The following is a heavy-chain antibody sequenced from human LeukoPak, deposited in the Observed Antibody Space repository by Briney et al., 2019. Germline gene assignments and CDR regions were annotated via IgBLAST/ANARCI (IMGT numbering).Heavy chain of an antibody. CDR3: ARIYYDSGAYYRRAFDI. J-gene: IGHJ3*02. CDR1: GGSISTYY. Sequence: PSETLSLTCTVSGGSISTYYWSWIRQPPGKGLEWIAYMYNSGSTNSNPSLKSRVTISVDTSKNQLSLRLSSVTAADTAVYYCARIYYDSGAYYRRAFDIWGQGTMVSVSS. D-gene: IGHD3-22*01. CDR2: MYNSGST. V-gene: IGHV4-59*01.